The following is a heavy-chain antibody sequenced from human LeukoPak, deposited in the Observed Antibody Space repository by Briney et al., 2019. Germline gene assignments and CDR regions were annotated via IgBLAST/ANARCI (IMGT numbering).Heavy chain of an antibody. J-gene: IGHJ4*02. V-gene: IGHV1-2*02. CDR3: AREGGLDIVVVPAAINY. Sequence: ASVKVSCKASGYTFTGYYMHWVRQAPGQGLEWMGWINPNSGGTNYAQKFQGRVTMTRDTSISTAYMELSRLRSDDTAVYYCAREGGLDIVVVPAAINYWGQGTLVTVSS. D-gene: IGHD2-2*01. CDR1: GYTFTGYY. CDR2: INPNSGGT.